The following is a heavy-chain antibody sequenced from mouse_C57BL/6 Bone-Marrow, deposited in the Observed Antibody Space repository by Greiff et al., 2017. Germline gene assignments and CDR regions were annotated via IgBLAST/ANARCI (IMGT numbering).Heavy chain of an antibody. V-gene: IGHV1-55*01. J-gene: IGHJ3*01. CDR2: LYPGSGST. CDR3: ARAGYDYRWFAY. CDR1: GYTFTSYW. Sequence: QVQLQQPGAELVKPGASVKMSCKASGYTFTSYWITWVKQRPGQGLAWIGDLYPGSGSTNSNAKFKSKATLPVDTSSSTSYMQLSSLTSEDSAVYYCARAGYDYRWFAYWGQGTLVTVSA. D-gene: IGHD2-4*01.